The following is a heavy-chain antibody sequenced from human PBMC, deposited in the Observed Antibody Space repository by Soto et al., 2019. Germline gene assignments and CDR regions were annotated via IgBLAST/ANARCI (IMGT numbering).Heavy chain of an antibody. V-gene: IGHV3-48*02. D-gene: IGHD1-26*01. J-gene: IGHJ3*02. CDR2: ISSSSSTI. CDR3: ARDLEWELLDAFDI. Sequence: GGSLRLSCAASGFTFSSYSMNWVRQAPGKGLEWVSYISSSSSTIYYADSVRGRFTISRDNAKNSLYLQMNSLRDEDTAVYYCARDLEWELLDAFDIWGQGTMVTVSS. CDR1: GFTFSSYS.